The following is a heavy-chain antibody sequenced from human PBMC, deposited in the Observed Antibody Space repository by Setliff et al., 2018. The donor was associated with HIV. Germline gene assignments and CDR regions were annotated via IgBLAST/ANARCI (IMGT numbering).Heavy chain of an antibody. CDR1: GGSISSYF. CDR3: ARGVNFDY. CDR2: IYTNGST. Sequence: SETLSLTCTVSGGSISSYFWSWIRQPPGKGLEWIGYIYTNGSTNYNPSLKSRFTISADTSRNQFSLKLTSVTAADTAIYYCARGVNFDYWGQGTQVTVSS. J-gene: IGHJ4*02. V-gene: IGHV4-59*01. D-gene: IGHD3-3*01.